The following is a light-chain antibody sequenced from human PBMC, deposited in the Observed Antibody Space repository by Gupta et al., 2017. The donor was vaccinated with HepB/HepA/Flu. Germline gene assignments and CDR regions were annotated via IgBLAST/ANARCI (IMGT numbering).Light chain of an antibody. CDR1: QSFSDN. CDR3: HQYHTWPQT. J-gene: IGKJ1*01. V-gene: IGKV3-15*01. CDR2: GGS. Sequence: DIVLTVSSATPAVPPGERATLSCRATQSFSDNLAWYVQRPGQAPRLLIYGGSIRASGVPDRFSGSGSGTEFPLTISWLQSEDFAVYFCHQYHTWPQTFGQGTKVEIK.